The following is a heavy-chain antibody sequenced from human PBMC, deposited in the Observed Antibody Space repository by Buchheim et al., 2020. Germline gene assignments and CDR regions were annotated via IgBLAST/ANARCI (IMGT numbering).Heavy chain of an antibody. CDR1: GFTFSSYA. J-gene: IGHJ4*02. V-gene: IGHV3-23*01. D-gene: IGHD3-10*01. CDR2: ISGSGGST. CDR3: AKDSRVWFGESPYYFDY. Sequence: EVQLLESGGGSVQPGGSLRLSCAASGFTFSSYAMSWVRQAPGKGLEWVSAISGSGGSTYYADSVKGRFTISRDNSKNTLYLQMNSLRAEDTAVYYCAKDSRVWFGESPYYFDYWGQGTL.